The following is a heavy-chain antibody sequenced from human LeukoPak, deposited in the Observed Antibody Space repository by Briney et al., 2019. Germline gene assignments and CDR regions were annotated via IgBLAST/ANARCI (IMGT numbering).Heavy chain of an antibody. CDR3: ARGAPSAQGLDY. Sequence: SETLSLTCTVSGGSISSSSYYWGWIRQPPGKGLEWIGSIYYSGSTYYNPSLKSRVTISVDTSRNQFSLKLSSVTAADTAVYYCARGAPSAQGLDYWGQGTLVTVSS. CDR1: GGSISSSSYY. J-gene: IGHJ4*02. D-gene: IGHD6-19*01. CDR2: IYYSGST. V-gene: IGHV4-39*07.